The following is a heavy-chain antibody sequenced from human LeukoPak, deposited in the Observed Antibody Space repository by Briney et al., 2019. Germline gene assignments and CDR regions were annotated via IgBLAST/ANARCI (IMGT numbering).Heavy chain of an antibody. CDR2: IYYSGST. J-gene: IGHJ3*02. D-gene: IGHD5-18*01. Sequence: SETLSLTCTVSGGSISSSSYYWDWIRQPPGKGLEWIGSIYYSGSTYYNPSLKSRVTISVDTSKNQFSLKLSSVTAADTAVYYCARDTGGSYGYNQDAFDIWGQGTMVTVSS. CDR1: GGSISSSSYY. CDR3: ARDTGGSYGYNQDAFDI. V-gene: IGHV4-39*07.